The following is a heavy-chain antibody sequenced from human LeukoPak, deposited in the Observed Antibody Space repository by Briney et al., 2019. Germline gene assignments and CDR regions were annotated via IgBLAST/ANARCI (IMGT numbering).Heavy chain of an antibody. J-gene: IGHJ4*02. V-gene: IGHV4-59*01. Sequence: SQTLSLTCTVSGGSISSYYWSWIRQPPGKGQELIGYIYYSGSTNYNPSLKSRVTISVDTSKNQFSLKLSSVTAADTAVYYCARVGMATTKGLSFDYWGQGTLVTVSS. CDR3: ARVGMATTKGLSFDY. D-gene: IGHD5-24*01. CDR1: GGSISSYY. CDR2: IYYSGST.